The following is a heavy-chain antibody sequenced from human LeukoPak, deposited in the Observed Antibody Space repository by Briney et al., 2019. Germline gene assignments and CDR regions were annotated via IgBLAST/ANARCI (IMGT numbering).Heavy chain of an antibody. Sequence: SETLSLTCAVYGGSFSGYYWSWIRQPPGKGLEWIGEINHSGSTNYNPSLKSRVTISVDTSKNQFSLKLSSVTAADTAVYYCARQYVLKNFDYWGQGTLVTVSS. CDR1: GGSFSGYY. CDR2: INHSGST. J-gene: IGHJ4*02. CDR3: ARQYVLKNFDY. D-gene: IGHD3-16*01. V-gene: IGHV4-34*01.